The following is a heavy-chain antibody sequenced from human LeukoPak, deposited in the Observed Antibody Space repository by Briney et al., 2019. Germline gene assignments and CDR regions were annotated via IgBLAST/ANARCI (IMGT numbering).Heavy chain of an antibody. V-gene: IGHV1-2*02. D-gene: IGHD6-19*01. CDR3: ARDLPTGYSSGWYKENFDY. J-gene: IGHJ4*02. CDR1: GYTFTGYY. CDR2: INPNSGGT. Sequence: SVKVSCKASGYTFTGYYMHWVRQAPGQGLEWMGWINPNSGGTNYAQKFQGRVTMTRDTSISTAYMEPSRLRSDDTAVYYCARDLPTGYSSGWYKENFDYWGQGTLVTVSS.